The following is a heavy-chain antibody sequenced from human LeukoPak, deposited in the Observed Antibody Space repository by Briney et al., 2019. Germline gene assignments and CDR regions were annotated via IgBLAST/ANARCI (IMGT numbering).Heavy chain of an antibody. V-gene: IGHV4-4*07. D-gene: IGHD6-19*01. CDR1: GGSISSYY. J-gene: IGHJ4*02. CDR3: ARGRVAGTLYYFDY. Sequence: SETLSLTCTVSGGSISSYYWSWIRQPAGKGLEWIGRIYMSGSTNYNSSLKSRVNMSVDTSKNQFSLKLSSVTAADTAVYYCARGRVAGTLYYFDYWGQGTLVTVSS. CDR2: IYMSGST.